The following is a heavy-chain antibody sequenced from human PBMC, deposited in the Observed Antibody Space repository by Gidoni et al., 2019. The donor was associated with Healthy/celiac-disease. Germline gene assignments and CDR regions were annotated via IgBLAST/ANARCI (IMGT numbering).Heavy chain of an antibody. CDR3: ARVTGYYDSSGYFVGWFDP. V-gene: IGHV1-69*04. D-gene: IGHD3-22*01. CDR2: IIPILGIA. Sequence: QVQLVQSGAEVKKPGSSVKVSCKASGGTFSSYAISWVRQAPGQGLEWMGRIIPILGIANYAQKFQGRVTITADKSTSTAYMELSSLRSEDTAVYYCARVTGYYDSSGYFVGWFDPWGQGTLVTVSS. J-gene: IGHJ5*02. CDR1: GGTFSSYA.